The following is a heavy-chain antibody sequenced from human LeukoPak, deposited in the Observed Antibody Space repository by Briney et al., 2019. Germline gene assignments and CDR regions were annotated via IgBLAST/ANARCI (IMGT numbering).Heavy chain of an antibody. CDR2: ISYSGST. D-gene: IGHD3/OR15-3a*01. J-gene: IGHJ3*02. CDR3: ARRGTGGRSFDI. CDR1: GGSVGSGSYY. V-gene: IGHV4-61*01. Sequence: SETLSLTCTVSGGSVGSGSYYWTWIRQPPGKGLEWIGYISYSGSTNFNPSLKSRVTISVDTSKNQFSLNLSSVTAADTAVYYCARRGTGGRSFDIWGQGTMVTVSS.